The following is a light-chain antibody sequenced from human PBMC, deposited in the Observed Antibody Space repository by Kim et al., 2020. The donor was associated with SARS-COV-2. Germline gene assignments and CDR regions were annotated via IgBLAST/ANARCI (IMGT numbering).Light chain of an antibody. CDR3: QQDYNLPWT. CDR2: GAS. J-gene: IGKJ1*01. CDR1: QSVSSSY. V-gene: IGKV3D-7*01. Sequence: PGERVTLSCRASQSVSSSYLTWYQQKLGQAPRLLIYGASTRATSIPARFSGSGPGTDFTLTISSLQPEDFAVYYCQQDYNLPWTFGQGTKV.